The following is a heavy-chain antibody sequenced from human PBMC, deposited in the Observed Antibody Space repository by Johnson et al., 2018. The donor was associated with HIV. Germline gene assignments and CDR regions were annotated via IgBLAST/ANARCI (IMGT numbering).Heavy chain of an antibody. Sequence: VESGGGVVQPGRSLRLSCAASGFTFSSYGMHWVRQAPGKGLEWAAVISYDGSNKYYADSVKGRFTISRDNSKNTLYLQMNSLRAEDTAVYYCARDNEDIVLVGAFDIWGQGTMVTVSS. J-gene: IGHJ3*02. V-gene: IGHV3-30*03. CDR3: ARDNEDIVLVGAFDI. D-gene: IGHD2-8*02. CDR2: ISYDGSNK. CDR1: GFTFSSYG.